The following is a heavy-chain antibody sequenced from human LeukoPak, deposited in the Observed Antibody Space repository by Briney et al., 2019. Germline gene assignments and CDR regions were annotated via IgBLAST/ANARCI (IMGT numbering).Heavy chain of an antibody. Sequence: SETLSLTCTVSGGSISSDCWSWIRQPPGKGLEWIGYIYYSGSTNYNPSLKSRVTISVDTSKSQFSLKLSSVTAADTAVYYCASHKGFWGQGTLVTVSS. CDR2: IYYSGST. V-gene: IGHV4-59*01. CDR1: GGSISSDC. CDR3: ASHKGF. J-gene: IGHJ4*02.